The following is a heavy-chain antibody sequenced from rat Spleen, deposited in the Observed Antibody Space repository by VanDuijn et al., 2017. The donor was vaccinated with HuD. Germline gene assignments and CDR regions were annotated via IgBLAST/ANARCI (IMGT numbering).Heavy chain of an antibody. J-gene: IGHJ3*01. CDR2: ISTAGTNT. Sequence: EVRLVESGGALVQPGRPLKISCTDSKLNFSDYDMAWVRQTPAKGLEWIASISTAGTNTYYRDSVKGRFTISRDDAKNTQYLQMDRLRSEDTATYYCARNGGLRNWFAHWGQGTLVTVSS. CDR3: ARNGGLRNWFAH. V-gene: IGHV5S13*01. D-gene: IGHD1-11*01. CDR1: KLNFSDYD.